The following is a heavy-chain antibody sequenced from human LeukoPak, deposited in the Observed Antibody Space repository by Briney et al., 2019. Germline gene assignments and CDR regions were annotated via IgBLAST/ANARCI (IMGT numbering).Heavy chain of an antibody. CDR2: ISNTSTTI. CDR3: ARELAA. Sequence: GGSLRLSCAASGFSFSSYSMNWVRQAPGKGLEWVSYISNTSTTIHYADSMKGRFTISRDNSKNTLYLQMNSLRGDDTAIYYCARELAAWGQGTLVTVSS. V-gene: IGHV3-48*01. CDR1: GFSFSSYS. J-gene: IGHJ4*02. D-gene: IGHD6-13*01.